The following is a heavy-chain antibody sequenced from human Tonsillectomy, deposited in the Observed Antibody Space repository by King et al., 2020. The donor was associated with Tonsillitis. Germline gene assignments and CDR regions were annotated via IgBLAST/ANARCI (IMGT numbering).Heavy chain of an antibody. J-gene: IGHJ6*02. CDR3: AKNRGGEPDYYAMDV. D-gene: IGHD2/OR15-2a*01. CDR1: GFSFSTYA. CDR2: ISGSGGST. Sequence: VQLVESGGGLVQPGGSLRLSCAASGFSFSTYAVSWVRQAPGKGLEWVSVISGSGGSTFYADSVKGRFTISRDNSKDTLYLQMNSLRAEDTAVYYCAKNRGGEPDYYAMDVWGQGTTVTVSS. V-gene: IGHV3-23*04.